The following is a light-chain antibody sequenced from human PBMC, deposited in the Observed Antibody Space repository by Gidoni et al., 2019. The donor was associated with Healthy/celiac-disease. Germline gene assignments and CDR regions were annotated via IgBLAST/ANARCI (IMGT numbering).Light chain of an antibody. J-gene: IGKJ2*04. V-gene: IGKV2-28*01. Sequence: DLVMTQSPLSLPVTPGEPASISCKSSQSLLHSNGYNYLDWYLKKPGQSPQLLIYLGSNRASGVPDRFSGSGSGTDFTLKISRVEAEDVGVYYCMQALQTPRSFGQGTKLEIK. CDR1: QSLLHSNGYNY. CDR3: MQALQTPRS. CDR2: LGS.